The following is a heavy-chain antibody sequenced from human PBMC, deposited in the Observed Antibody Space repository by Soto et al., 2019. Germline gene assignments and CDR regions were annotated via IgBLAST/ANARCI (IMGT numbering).Heavy chain of an antibody. J-gene: IGHJ4*02. V-gene: IGHV1-18*01. CDR3: ARDRVLVYSSSSFSLGY. D-gene: IGHD6-6*01. CDR1: GYTFTSYG. CDR2: ISAYNGNT. Sequence: QVQLVQSGAEVKKPGASVKVSCKASGYTFTSYGISWVRQAPGQGREWMGWISAYNGNTNYAQKLQGRVTMTTDTSTSTAYMELRSLRSDDTAVYYCARDRVLVYSSSSFSLGYWGQGTLVTVSS.